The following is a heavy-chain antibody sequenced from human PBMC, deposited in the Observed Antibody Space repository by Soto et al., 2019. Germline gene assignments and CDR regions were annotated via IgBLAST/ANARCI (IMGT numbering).Heavy chain of an antibody. V-gene: IGHV1-18*04. CDR1: GYLFTRYG. CDR2: ISVDNGET. D-gene: IGHD1-26*01. CDR3: ARWISGSYSDWFDP. J-gene: IGHJ5*02. Sequence: QVQLVQSGAEVRKPGASVKVSCRASGYLFTRYGITWVRQAPGQGLEWMGWISVDNGETKSAQKMQGRLTMITDISTSTVSMELRSLRSDDTAVYYCARWISGSYSDWFDPWGQGTLVTVSS.